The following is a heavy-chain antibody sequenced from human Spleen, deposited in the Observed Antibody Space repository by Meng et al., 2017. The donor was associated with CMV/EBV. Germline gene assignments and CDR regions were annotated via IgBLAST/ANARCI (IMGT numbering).Heavy chain of an antibody. J-gene: IGHJ3*02. CDR2: IYGTTSEGTT. CDR3: ARDYSDRWPDDAFDI. D-gene: IGHD1-26*01. V-gene: IGHV3-66*02. Sequence: GESLKISCAASGFTFSSYEMNWVRQAPGKGLEWVSVIYGTTSEGTTEYADSVSGRFTLSRDNSKNTVYLQMNTVRFQDTAVYYCARDYSDRWPDDAFDIWGLGTMVTVSS. CDR1: GFTFSSYE.